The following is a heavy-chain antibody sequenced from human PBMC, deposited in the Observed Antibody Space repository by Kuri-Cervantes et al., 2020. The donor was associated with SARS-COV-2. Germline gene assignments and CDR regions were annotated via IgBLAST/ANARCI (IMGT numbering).Heavy chain of an antibody. J-gene: IGHJ6*03. D-gene: IGHD3-22*01. CDR3: ARVYFLYYDSSGYLAYYYYYYYMDV. CDR2: ISAYNGNT. CDR1: GYTFTSYG. Sequence: ASVKVSCKASGYTFTSYGISWVRQAPGQGLEWMGWISAYNGNTNYAQKLQGRVTMTTDTSTSTAYMELRSLRSDDTAVYYCARVYFLYYDSSGYLAYYYYYYYMDVWGKGTTVTVSS. V-gene: IGHV1-18*01.